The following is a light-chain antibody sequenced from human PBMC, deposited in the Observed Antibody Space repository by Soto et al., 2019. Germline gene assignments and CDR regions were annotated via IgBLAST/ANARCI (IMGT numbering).Light chain of an antibody. CDR3: VQGTHWPYT. CDR2: KVS. CDR1: QSPLYSDGNTY. J-gene: IGKJ2*01. V-gene: IGKV2-30*01. Sequence: DVVMTQSPLSLPVTLGQPASISCRSSQSPLYSDGNTYLSWFHQRPGQSPSPLLYKVSNRDSGVPDRFSVSGSGTDFTLKINSVEAEDVGVYYCVQGTHWPYTFGQGTKLEIK.